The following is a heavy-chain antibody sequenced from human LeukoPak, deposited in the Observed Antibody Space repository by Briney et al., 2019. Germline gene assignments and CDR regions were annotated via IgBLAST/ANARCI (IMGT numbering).Heavy chain of an antibody. J-gene: IGHJ3*02. D-gene: IGHD6-13*01. CDR3: ARASIAAAVPFDAFDI. Sequence: SETLSLTCAVSGYPISSGYYWGWIRQPPGKGPEWIGSIYHSGSTYYNPSLKSRVTISVDTSKNQFSLKLSSVTAADTAVYYCARASIAAAVPFDAFDIWGQGTMVTVSS. V-gene: IGHV4-38-2*01. CDR1: GYPISSGYY. CDR2: IYHSGST.